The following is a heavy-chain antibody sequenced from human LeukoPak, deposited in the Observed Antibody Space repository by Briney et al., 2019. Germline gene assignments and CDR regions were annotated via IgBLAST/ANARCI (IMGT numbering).Heavy chain of an antibody. Sequence: GESLKISCKGSGYSFTSYWIGWVRQMPGKGLEWMGIIYAGDSDTRYSPSSQGQVTISADKSITTAYLQWSSLKASDTAMYYCARHNSHEFDYWGQGTLVTVSS. CDR2: IYAGDSDT. V-gene: IGHV5-51*01. J-gene: IGHJ4*02. CDR3: ARHNSHEFDY. D-gene: IGHD4-23*01. CDR1: GYSFTSYW.